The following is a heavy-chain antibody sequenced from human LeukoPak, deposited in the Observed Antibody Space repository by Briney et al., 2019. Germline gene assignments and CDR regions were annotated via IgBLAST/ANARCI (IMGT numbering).Heavy chain of an antibody. V-gene: IGHV3-48*04. Sequence: GGSLRLSCAASGFTFSTYSMNWVRQAPGKGLEWVSYISNSGGTIYYADSVKGRFTISRDNAKNSLYLQMNSLRAEDTAVYYCARDQGGMPHDAFDIWGQGTMVTVSS. CDR3: ARDQGGMPHDAFDI. J-gene: IGHJ3*02. D-gene: IGHD3-16*01. CDR2: ISNSGGTI. CDR1: GFTFSTYS.